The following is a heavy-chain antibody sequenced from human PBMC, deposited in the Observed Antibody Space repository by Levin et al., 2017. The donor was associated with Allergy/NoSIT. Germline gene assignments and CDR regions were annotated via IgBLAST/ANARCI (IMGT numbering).Heavy chain of an antibody. D-gene: IGHD5-12*01. CDR2: ISASGGST. CDR3: AKSNDASGRYSHAFYV. V-gene: IGHV3-23*01. CDR1: GFTFSTYA. J-gene: IGHJ3*01. Sequence: GGSLRLSCAASGFTFSTYAMIWVRQAPGKGLEWVSSISASGGSTHYADSVKGRFTISRDGSRNTLSLQMNSLRAEDTAVYYWAKSNDASGRYSHAFYVWGHGTMATVSS.